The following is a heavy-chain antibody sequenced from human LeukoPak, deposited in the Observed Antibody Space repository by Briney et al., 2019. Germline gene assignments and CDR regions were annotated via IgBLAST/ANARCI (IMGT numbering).Heavy chain of an antibody. J-gene: IGHJ4*02. D-gene: IGHD5-18*01. Sequence: GGSLRLSCVASGFTFGKYWMSWVRQAPGKGLEWVGRIKSNTDGETTDYAAPVKGRFTISRDDSKNTLYLQMNSLKTEDTAVYYCTTESDTAMVFDYWGQGTLVTVSS. CDR2: IKSNTDGETT. CDR1: GFTFGKYW. CDR3: TTESDTAMVFDY. V-gene: IGHV3-15*01.